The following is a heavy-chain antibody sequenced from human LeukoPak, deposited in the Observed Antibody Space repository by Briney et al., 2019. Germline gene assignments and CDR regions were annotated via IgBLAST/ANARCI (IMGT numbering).Heavy chain of an antibody. V-gene: IGHV4-31*03. CDR1: GGSISSGGYY. Sequence: SQTLSLTCTVSGGSISSGGYYWSWIRQHPGTGLEWIGYIYYSGSTYYNPSLKSRVTISVDTSKNQFSLKLSPVTAADTAVYYCAASTVEMATTDFDYWGQGTLVTVSS. CDR3: AASTVEMATTDFDY. J-gene: IGHJ4*02. D-gene: IGHD5-24*01. CDR2: IYYSGST.